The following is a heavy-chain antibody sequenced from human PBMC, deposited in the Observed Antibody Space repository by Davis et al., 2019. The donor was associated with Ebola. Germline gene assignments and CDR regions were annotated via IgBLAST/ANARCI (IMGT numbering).Heavy chain of an antibody. V-gene: IGHV4-59*01. CDR1: GGSISSYY. D-gene: IGHD3-22*01. CDR2: FYYSGST. Sequence: SETLSLTCTVSGGSISSYYWSWIRQPPGKGLEWIGYFYYSGSTNYNPSLKSRVTISVDTSKNQFSLKLSSVTAADTAVYYCARITMTRGAFDIWGQGTMVTVSS. CDR3: ARITMTRGAFDI. J-gene: IGHJ3*02.